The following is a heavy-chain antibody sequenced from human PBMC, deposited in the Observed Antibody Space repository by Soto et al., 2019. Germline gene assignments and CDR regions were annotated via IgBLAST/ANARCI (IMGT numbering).Heavy chain of an antibody. Sequence: QVQLQESGPGLVKPSETLSLTCTVSGGSISSYYWSWIRQPPGKGLEWIGYIYYSGSTNYNPSLKSRVTISVDTSKNQFSLKLSSVTAADTAVYYCARQARWNIRGVTSWGLDYWGQGTQVTVSS. J-gene: IGHJ4*02. D-gene: IGHD3-10*01. CDR1: GGSISSYY. CDR2: IYYSGST. CDR3: ARQARWNIRGVTSWGLDY. V-gene: IGHV4-59*08.